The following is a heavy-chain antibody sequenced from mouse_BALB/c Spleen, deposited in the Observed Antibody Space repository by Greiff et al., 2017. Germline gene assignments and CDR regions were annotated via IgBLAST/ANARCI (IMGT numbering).Heavy chain of an antibody. V-gene: IGHV5-6-5*01. CDR1: GFTFSSYA. Sequence: EVMLVESGGGLVKPGGSLKLSCAASGFTFSSYAMSWVRQTPEKRLEWVASISSGGSTYYPDSVKGRFTISRDNARNILYLQMSSLRSEDTAMYYCTRDEEGYYYGSSYYFDYWGQGTTLTVSS. J-gene: IGHJ2*01. CDR2: ISSGGST. D-gene: IGHD1-1*01. CDR3: TRDEEGYYYGSSYYFDY.